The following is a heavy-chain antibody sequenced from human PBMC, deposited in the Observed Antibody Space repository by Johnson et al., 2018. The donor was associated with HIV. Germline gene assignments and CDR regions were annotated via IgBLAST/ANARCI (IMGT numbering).Heavy chain of an antibody. D-gene: IGHD3-10*01. CDR1: GFTFSSYG. CDR2: ISYDGINK. CDR3: ERARLLWFRELWPHDAFDI. J-gene: IGHJ3*02. V-gene: IGHV3-30*03. Sequence: QMLLVESGGGVVQPGRSLRLSCAASGFTFSSYGMHWVRQAPGKGLEWVAVISYDGINKYYTDSVKGRFNISRDNTKNSLHLQMNSLRVEATALYYCERARLLWFRELWPHDAFDIWGQGTKVTVSS.